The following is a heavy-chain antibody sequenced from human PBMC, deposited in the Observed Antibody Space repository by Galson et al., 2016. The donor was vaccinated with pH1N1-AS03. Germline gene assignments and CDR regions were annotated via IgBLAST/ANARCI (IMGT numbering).Heavy chain of an antibody. CDR1: GFSFSNYV. V-gene: IGHV3-23*01. Sequence: SLRLSCAASGFSFSNYVMTWVRQAPGRGLEWVSSISLSGGGTFYADSVKGRFIIPRDNSKSTLYLQMNSLRAEDTAVYFCAKERVLRYFDWPYYFDYWGQGSLVTVSS. CDR2: ISLSGGGT. CDR3: AKERVLRYFDWPYYFDY. D-gene: IGHD3-9*01. J-gene: IGHJ4*02.